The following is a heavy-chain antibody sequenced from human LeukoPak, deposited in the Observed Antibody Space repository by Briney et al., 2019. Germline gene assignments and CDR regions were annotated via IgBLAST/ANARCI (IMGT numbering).Heavy chain of an antibody. CDR3: ARGIQLWLTHYYYYYMDV. CDR2: IYYSGST. CDR1: GGSISSYY. J-gene: IGHJ6*03. Sequence: PSETLSLTCTVSGGSISSYYWSWIRQPPGKGLEWIGYIYYSGSTNYNPSLKSRVTISVDTSKNQFSLKLSSVTAADTAVYYCARGIQLWLTHYYYYYMDVWGKGTTVTISS. V-gene: IGHV4-59*01. D-gene: IGHD5-18*01.